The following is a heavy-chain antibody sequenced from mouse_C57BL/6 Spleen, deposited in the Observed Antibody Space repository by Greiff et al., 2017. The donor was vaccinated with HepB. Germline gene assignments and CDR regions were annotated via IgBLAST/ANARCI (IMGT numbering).Heavy chain of an antibody. J-gene: IGHJ3*01. V-gene: IGHV1-82*01. CDR1: GYAFSSSW. CDR3: ARDGVITTVVPFAY. D-gene: IGHD1-1*01. Sequence: QVQLKQSGPELVKPGASVKISCKASGYAFSSSWMNWVKQRPGKGLEWIGRIYPGDGDTNYNGKFKGKATLTADKSSSTAYMQLSSLTSEDSAVYFCARDGVITTVVPFAYWGQGTLVTVSA. CDR2: IYPGDGDT.